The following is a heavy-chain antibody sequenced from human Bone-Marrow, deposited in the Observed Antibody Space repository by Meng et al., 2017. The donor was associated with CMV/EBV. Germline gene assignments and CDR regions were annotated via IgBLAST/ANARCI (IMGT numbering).Heavy chain of an antibody. Sequence: CKASGGTFSSYAISGVRQAPGQGLEWMGGIIPIFGTANYAQKFQGRVTITTDESTSTAYMELSSLRSEDTAVYYCASSPSSGWYPVNWGQGTLVTVSS. CDR2: IIPIFGTA. CDR1: GGTFSSYA. D-gene: IGHD6-19*01. J-gene: IGHJ4*02. V-gene: IGHV1-69*05. CDR3: ASSPSSGWYPVN.